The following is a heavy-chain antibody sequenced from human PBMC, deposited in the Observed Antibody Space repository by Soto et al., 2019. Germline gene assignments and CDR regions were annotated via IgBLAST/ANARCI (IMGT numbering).Heavy chain of an antibody. CDR3: ARQGYCSSTACYTVDY. CDR1: GYSFTNYW. Sequence: GESLKISYKGSGYSFTNYWIGWVRQMHGKGLEWMGIIYPGDSNTRYSPSFQGQVTISADKSISTAYLQRSSLKASHTAMYYCARQGYCSSTACYTVDYWGQGTLVTVSS. CDR2: IYPGDSNT. D-gene: IGHD2-2*02. J-gene: IGHJ4*02. V-gene: IGHV5-51*01.